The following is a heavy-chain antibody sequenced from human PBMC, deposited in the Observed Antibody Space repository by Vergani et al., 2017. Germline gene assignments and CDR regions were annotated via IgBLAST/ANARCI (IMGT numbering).Heavy chain of an antibody. J-gene: IGHJ3*02. V-gene: IGHV4-59*08. CDR2: ISYSGDT. CDR1: GDSISPYF. CDR3: ARGNPYVDFDI. Sequence: QVQLHESGPGLVKPSETLSLTCTVSGDSISPYFWTWIRQPPGQGLEWIGYISYSGDTNCAPSLKSRATISVDTSRNQISLKLTSVTATDTAIYFCARGNPYVDFDIWGQGTMITVSS. D-gene: IGHD3-16*01.